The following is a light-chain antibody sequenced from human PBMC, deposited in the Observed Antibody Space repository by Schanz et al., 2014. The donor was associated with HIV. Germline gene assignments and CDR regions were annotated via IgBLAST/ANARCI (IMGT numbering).Light chain of an antibody. Sequence: DIQMTQSPSSLSASVGDRVTITCRASQGIGNDLGWYQQKPGKAPKLLIYAASSLQSGVPSRFSGSGSGTHFTLTISSLEPEDFAAYYCLQRSTWPITFGQGTRLEIK. J-gene: IGKJ5*01. CDR3: LQRSTWPIT. V-gene: IGKV1-17*01. CDR1: QGIGND. CDR2: AAS.